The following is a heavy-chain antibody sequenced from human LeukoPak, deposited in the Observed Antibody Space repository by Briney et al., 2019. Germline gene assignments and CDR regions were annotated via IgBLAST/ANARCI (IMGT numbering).Heavy chain of an antibody. CDR3: ARESGSDAFDI. CDR2: MNPNSGNT. V-gene: IGHV1-8*02. J-gene: IGHJ3*02. Sequence: ASVKVSCKGSGYTFSSYDNYWVRQAPGQGMEWMGWMNPNSGNTGYAQKFQGRVTMTRNTSISTAYMELGSLRSDDTAVYYCARESGSDAFDIWGQGTMVTVSS. CDR1: GYTFSSYD.